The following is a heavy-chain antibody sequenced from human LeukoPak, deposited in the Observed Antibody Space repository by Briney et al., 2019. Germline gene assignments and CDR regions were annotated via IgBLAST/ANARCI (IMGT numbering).Heavy chain of an antibody. D-gene: IGHD6-6*01. CDR3: ARGGYSSSPHDY. CDR1: GFTFSSYA. J-gene: IGHJ4*02. CDR2: ISGSGGST. Sequence: GGSLRLSCAASGFTFSSYAMSWVRQAPGKGLEWVSNISGSGGSTYYADSVKGRFTISRDNAKNSLYLQMNSLRAEDTAVYYCARGGYSSSPHDYWGQGTLVTVSS. V-gene: IGHV3-23*01.